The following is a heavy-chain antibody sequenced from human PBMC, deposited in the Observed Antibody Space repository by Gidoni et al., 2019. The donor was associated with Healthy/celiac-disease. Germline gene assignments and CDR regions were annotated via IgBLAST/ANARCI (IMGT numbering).Heavy chain of an antibody. CDR1: GFTFSDYY. CDR2: ISSSGSTI. CDR3: ARVVYDFWSGYQRNYYYYYYMDV. V-gene: IGHV3-11*01. D-gene: IGHD3-3*01. J-gene: IGHJ6*03. Sequence: QVQLVEAGGGLVKPGGSLRLSCAASGFTFSDYYMSWIRQAPGKGLEWVSYISSSGSTIYYADSVKGRFTISRDNAKTSLYLQMNSLRAEDTAVYYCARVVYDFWSGYQRNYYYYYYMDVWGKGTTVTVSS.